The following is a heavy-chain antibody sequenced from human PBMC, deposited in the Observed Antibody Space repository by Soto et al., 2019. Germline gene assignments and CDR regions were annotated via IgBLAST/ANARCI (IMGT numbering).Heavy chain of an antibody. CDR2: IHGDGGKI. J-gene: IGHJ4*02. Sequence: PGGSLRLSCAASGFIFSASWMTGVRQAPGKGLEWVANIHGDGGKIYYVDSVKGRFTISRDNAKRSLYLQMNSLRAGDTAVYYCARDFYRGYTYGAGDYWGQGALVTVSS. CDR1: GFIFSASW. D-gene: IGHD5-18*01. V-gene: IGHV3-7*01. CDR3: ARDFYRGYTYGAGDY.